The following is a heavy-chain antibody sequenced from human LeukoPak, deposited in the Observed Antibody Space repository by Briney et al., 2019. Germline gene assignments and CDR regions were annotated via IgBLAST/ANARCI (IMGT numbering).Heavy chain of an antibody. CDR3: ARGSCEGLHY. CDR2: INAGNGNT. CDR1: GYTFTSYA. Sequence: ASVKVSCKTSGYTFTSYAMHWVRQAPGQRLEWMGWINAGNGNTKYSQKFQDRVAITRDTSASTVYLDLSSLRSEDTAVYYCARGSCEGLHYWGQGTLVTVSS. J-gene: IGHJ4*02. D-gene: IGHD6-19*01. V-gene: IGHV1-3*01.